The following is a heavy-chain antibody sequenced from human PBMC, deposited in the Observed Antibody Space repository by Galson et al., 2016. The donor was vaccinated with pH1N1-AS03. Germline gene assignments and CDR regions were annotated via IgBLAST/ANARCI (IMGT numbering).Heavy chain of an antibody. V-gene: IGHV3-30*01. CDR1: GFTFSSYA. J-gene: IGHJ4*02. CDR2: VSYDGSNK. Sequence: LRLSCAASGFTFSSYAMHWVRQALGKGLEWVAVVSYDGSNKYYADSVKGRFTISRDNSKNTLYLQMNSLRAEDTAVYYCARVGRDFRSGYRVPFDYWGQGSLVIVSS. CDR3: ARVGRDFRSGYRVPFDY. D-gene: IGHD3-3*01.